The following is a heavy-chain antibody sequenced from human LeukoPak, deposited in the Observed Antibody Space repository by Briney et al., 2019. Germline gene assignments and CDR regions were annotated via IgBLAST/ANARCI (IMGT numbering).Heavy chain of an antibody. V-gene: IGHV3-21*01. CDR3: ARGTEYGWLDP. D-gene: IGHD2/OR15-2a*01. CDR1: RFTFSSYS. Sequence: GGSLRLSCAASRFTFSSYSMNWVRQAPGKGLEWVSSISSSSDYIYYADSVKGRFTISRDNARNSLYLQMNGLRVEDTAVYCCARGTEYGWLDPWGQGTLVTVSS. CDR2: ISSSSDYI. J-gene: IGHJ5*02.